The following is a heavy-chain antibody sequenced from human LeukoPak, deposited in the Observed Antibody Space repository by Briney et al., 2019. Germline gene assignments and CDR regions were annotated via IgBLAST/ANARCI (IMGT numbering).Heavy chain of an antibody. Sequence: AGGSLRLSCAASGFTFSSYAMSWVRQAPGKGLEWVSAISGSGGSTYYADSVKGRFTISTDNSKNTLYLQMNSLRAEDTAVYYCAKKARIAAAGRNDYWGQGTLVTVSS. CDR2: ISGSGGST. V-gene: IGHV3-23*01. D-gene: IGHD6-13*01. J-gene: IGHJ4*02. CDR1: GFTFSSYA. CDR3: AKKARIAAAGRNDY.